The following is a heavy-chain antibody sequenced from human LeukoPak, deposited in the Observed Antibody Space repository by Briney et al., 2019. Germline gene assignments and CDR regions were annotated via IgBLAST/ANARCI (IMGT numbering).Heavy chain of an antibody. CDR2: IIPILGIA. Sequence: SVKVSCKASGGTFSSYAISWVRQAPRQGLECMGRIIPILGIANYAQKFQGRVTITADKSTSTAYMELSSLRSEDTAVYYCARAFVAAAGTSWFDPWGQGTLVTVSS. V-gene: IGHV1-69*04. CDR3: ARAFVAAAGTSWFDP. D-gene: IGHD6-13*01. J-gene: IGHJ5*02. CDR1: GGTFSSYA.